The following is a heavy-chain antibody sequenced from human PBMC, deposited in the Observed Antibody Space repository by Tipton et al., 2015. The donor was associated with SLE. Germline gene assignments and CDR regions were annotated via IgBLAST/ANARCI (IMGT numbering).Heavy chain of an antibody. CDR3: TTGRTL. V-gene: IGHV3-15*01. Sequence: GSLSLSCTASGFSFSNAWMSWVRQAAGKGLEWVGRIKSKTAGGTTDYAAPVKGRFSISRDDSKDTLYLQMDSLKTEDTAVYYCTTGRTLWGQGTLVSVSS. CDR1: GFSFSNAW. CDR2: IKSKTAGGTT. J-gene: IGHJ3*01. D-gene: IGHD3/OR15-3a*01.